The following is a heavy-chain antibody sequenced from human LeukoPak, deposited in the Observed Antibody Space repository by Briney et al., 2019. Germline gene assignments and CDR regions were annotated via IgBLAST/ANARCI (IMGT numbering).Heavy chain of an antibody. Sequence: GGSLRLSCAASGFTVSTNYMSWVRQAPGKGLEWASVIYSGGNTYYADSVRGRFIISRDNSKNMLYLQMNSLRAEDTAVYYCAREGRTNGWTFEYWGQGTLVTVSS. CDR1: GFTVSTNY. D-gene: IGHD6-19*01. CDR2: IYSGGNT. J-gene: IGHJ4*02. CDR3: AREGRTNGWTFEY. V-gene: IGHV3-66*01.